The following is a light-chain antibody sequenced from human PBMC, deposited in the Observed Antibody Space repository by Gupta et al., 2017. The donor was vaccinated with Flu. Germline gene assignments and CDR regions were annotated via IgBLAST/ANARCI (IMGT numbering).Light chain of an antibody. CDR2: DAS. CDR3: QQDDNLPRT. J-gene: IGKJ1*01. V-gene: IGKV1-33*01. Sequence: TQSAASFSAFVGDRVTITCQASQDITNYLNWYQQKPGKAPKLLIYDASNLEIGVPSRFSGSGSGTNFSFTISSLQPEDIATYYCQQDDNLPRTFGQGTKVEI. CDR1: QDITNY.